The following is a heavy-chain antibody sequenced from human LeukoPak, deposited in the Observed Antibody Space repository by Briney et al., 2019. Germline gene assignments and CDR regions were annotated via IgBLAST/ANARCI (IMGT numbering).Heavy chain of an antibody. V-gene: IGHV1-18*01. CDR2: ISAYNGNT. Sequence: GASVKVSCKASGXXXTSYGISWVRQAPGQGLEWMGWISAYNGNTNYTQKLQGRVTMTTDTSTSTAYMELRSLRSDDTAVYYCARTDIVVVVASTPGIFHYWGQGTLVTVSS. D-gene: IGHD2-15*01. J-gene: IGHJ4*02. CDR3: ARTDIVVVVASTPGIFHY. CDR1: GXXXTSYG.